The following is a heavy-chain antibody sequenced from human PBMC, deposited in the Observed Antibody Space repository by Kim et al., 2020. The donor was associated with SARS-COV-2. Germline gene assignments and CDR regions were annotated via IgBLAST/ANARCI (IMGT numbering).Heavy chain of an antibody. Sequence: ASVKVSCKASGYTFTSYGISWVRQAPGQGLEWMGWISAYNGNTNYAQKLQGRVTMTTDTSTSTAYMELRSLRSDDTAVYYCAREPPPPSAGNDDDYWGQGTLVTVSS. CDR3: AREPPPPSAGNDDDY. V-gene: IGHV1-18*04. CDR1: GYTFTSYG. CDR2: ISAYNGNT. D-gene: IGHD1-1*01. J-gene: IGHJ4*02.